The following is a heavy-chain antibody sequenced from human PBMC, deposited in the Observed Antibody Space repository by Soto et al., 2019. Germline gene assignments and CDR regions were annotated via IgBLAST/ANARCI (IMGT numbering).Heavy chain of an antibody. D-gene: IGHD3-3*01. CDR1: GYTFTSYY. V-gene: IGHV1-46*03. Sequence: QVQLVQSGAEVKKPGASVKVSCKASGYTFTSYYMHWVRQAPGQGLEWMGIINPSGGSSSYAQKFQGRVTMTRDTSTSTVYMELSSLRSEDTAVYYCARDMGPIFGVVIISYYFEYGGQGTLVTVSS. CDR3: ARDMGPIFGVVIISYYFEY. CDR2: INPSGGSS. J-gene: IGHJ4*02.